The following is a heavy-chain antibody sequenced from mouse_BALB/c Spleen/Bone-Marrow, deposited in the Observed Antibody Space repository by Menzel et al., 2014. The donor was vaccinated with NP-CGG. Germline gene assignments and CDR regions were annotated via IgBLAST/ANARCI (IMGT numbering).Heavy chain of an antibody. CDR2: INSNGGST. V-gene: IGHV5-6-3*01. Sequence: EVMLVESGGGIVQPGGSLKLSCAASGFTFSSYGMSWVRQTPDKRLELVATINSNGGSTYYPDSVKGRFTISRDNAKNTLYLQMSSLKSEDTAMYYCARDYYGSSDYWGQGTTLTVSS. J-gene: IGHJ2*01. CDR3: ARDYYGSSDY. CDR1: GFTFSSYG. D-gene: IGHD1-1*01.